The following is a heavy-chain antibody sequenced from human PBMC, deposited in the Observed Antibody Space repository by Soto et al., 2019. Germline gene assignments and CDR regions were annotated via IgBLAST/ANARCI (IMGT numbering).Heavy chain of an antibody. CDR3: AKASTKQQPMESDY. Sequence: GGSLRLSCAASGFTFSSYAMSWVRQAPGKGLEWVSAISGSGGSTYYADSVKGRFTIFRDNSKNTLYLQMNSLRAEDTAVYYCAKASTKQQPMESDYWGQGTLVTVSS. D-gene: IGHD6-13*01. V-gene: IGHV3-23*01. CDR2: ISGSGGST. CDR1: GFTFSSYA. J-gene: IGHJ4*02.